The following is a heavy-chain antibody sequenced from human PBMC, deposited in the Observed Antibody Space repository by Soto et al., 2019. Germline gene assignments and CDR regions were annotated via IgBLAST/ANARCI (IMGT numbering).Heavy chain of an antibody. J-gene: IGHJ6*03. CDR2: IIPILGIA. CDR1: GGTFSSYT. Sequence: GASVKVSCKASGGTFSSYTISWVRQAPGQGLEWMGRIIPILGIANYAQKFQGRVTITADKSTSTAYMELSSLRSEDTAVYYCAREPGGPLDYYYYYMDVCGKGTTVTVSS. V-gene: IGHV1-69*04. CDR3: AREPGGPLDYYYYYMDV.